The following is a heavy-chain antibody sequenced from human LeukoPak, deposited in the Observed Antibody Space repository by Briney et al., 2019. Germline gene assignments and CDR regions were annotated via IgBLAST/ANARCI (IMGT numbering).Heavy chain of an antibody. Sequence: SETLSLTCTVSGGSFSSFNWNWIRQPPGKGLEWIGYIYYSGSTNYNPSLKRRVTISADTSKNQFSLNLRSVTAADTAVYYCARDRDGSNAFDIWGQGTVVTVSS. D-gene: IGHD5-24*01. CDR1: GGSFSSFN. J-gene: IGHJ3*02. CDR2: IYYSGST. CDR3: ARDRDGSNAFDI. V-gene: IGHV4-59*01.